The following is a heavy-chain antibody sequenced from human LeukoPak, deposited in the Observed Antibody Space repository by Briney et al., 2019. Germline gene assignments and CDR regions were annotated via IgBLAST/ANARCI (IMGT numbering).Heavy chain of an antibody. CDR2: ISYDGSNK. D-gene: IGHD2-2*02. V-gene: IGHV3-30-3*01. Sequence: PGGSLRLSCAASGFTFSSYAMHWVRQAPGKGLEWVAVISYDGSNKYYADSVKGRFTISRDNSKNTLYLQMNRLRAEDTAVYYCARGDCSSTSCYRPDYWGQGTLVTVSS. CDR1: GFTFSSYA. CDR3: ARGDCSSTSCYRPDY. J-gene: IGHJ4*02.